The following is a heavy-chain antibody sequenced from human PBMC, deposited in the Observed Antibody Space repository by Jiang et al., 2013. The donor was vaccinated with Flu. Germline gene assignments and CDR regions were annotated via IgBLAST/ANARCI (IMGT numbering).Heavy chain of an antibody. CDR1: GGTFSSYA. V-gene: IGHV1-69*01. J-gene: IGHJ6*02. Sequence: SGGTFSSYAISWVRQAPGQGLEWMGGIIPIFGTANYAQKFQGRVTITADESTSTAYMELSSLRSEDTAVYYCARGGSCSSTSCLYYYGMDVWGQGTTVTVSS. CDR3: ARGGSCSSTSCLYYYGMDV. CDR2: IIPIFGTA. D-gene: IGHD2-2*01.